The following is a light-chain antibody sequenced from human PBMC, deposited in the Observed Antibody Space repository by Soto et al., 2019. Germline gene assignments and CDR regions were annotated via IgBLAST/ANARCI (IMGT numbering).Light chain of an antibody. J-gene: IGKJ5*01. CDR2: GIS. CDR1: QSVNSNY. Sequence: EIVMTQSPATLSLSPGERATLSCRASQSVNSNYLAWYQQKPGQAPRLLIYGISKWATNIPDRFSGSGSGTYFPLTISSRPPEDFATYYCQQRGQSPITFGQGTRLEIK. CDR3: QQRGQSPIT. V-gene: IGKV3D-20*02.